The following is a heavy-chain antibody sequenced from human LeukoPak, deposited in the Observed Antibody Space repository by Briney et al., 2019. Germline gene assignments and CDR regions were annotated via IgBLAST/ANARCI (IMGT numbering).Heavy chain of an antibody. D-gene: IGHD3-9*01. V-gene: IGHV3-23*01. CDR3: MKGILTGYYVDDLDY. J-gene: IGHJ4*02. CDR2: ISGSSIDI. Sequence: GGSLRLSCAVSGFTFSTYAMTWVRQAPGKGPEWVSTISGSSIDIYYADAVKGRFTISRDNSKNTLYLQMNSLRAEDTAVYYCMKGILTGYYVDDLDYWGQGTLVTVSS. CDR1: GFTFSTYA.